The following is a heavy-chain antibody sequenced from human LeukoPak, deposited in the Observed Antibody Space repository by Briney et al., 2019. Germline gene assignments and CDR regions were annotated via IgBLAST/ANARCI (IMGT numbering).Heavy chain of an antibody. CDR1: GDSVSNYQ. CDR3: ARWASLGPWDY. CDR2: ISYSGNT. V-gene: IGHV4-59*02. D-gene: IGHD7-27*01. J-gene: IGHJ4*02. Sequence: SETLSLTCTVSGDSVSNYQWSWIRQPPGKGLEWISYISYSGNTNYNPSLRSRVTISIDTSKNQFSLRLNSVAAADTAVYYRARWASLGPWDYWGQGILVTVSS.